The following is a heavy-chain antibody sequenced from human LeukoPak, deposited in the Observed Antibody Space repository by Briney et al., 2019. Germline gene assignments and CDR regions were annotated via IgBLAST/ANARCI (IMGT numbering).Heavy chain of an antibody. CDR1: GFTFSSIG. CDR3: VKIAPDLP. Sequence: GGSLRLSCAASGFTFSSIGMTWVRQAPGKGLEWVSAISDNGGSIFYADSVKGRYTISRDNSKNSLYLQMNSLRADDTAVYYCVKIAPDLPWGQGTLVTVSS. D-gene: IGHD2-21*01. V-gene: IGHV3-23*01. J-gene: IGHJ5*02. CDR2: ISDNGGSI.